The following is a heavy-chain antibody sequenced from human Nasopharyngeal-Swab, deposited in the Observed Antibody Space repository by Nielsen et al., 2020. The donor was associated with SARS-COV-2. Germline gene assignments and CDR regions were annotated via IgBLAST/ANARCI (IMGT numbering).Heavy chain of an antibody. D-gene: IGHD3-16*02. CDR3: AKDWDIDYVWGSYRYHPLFDY. V-gene: IGHV3-30*18. Sequence: WIRQPPGKGLEWVAFMSYDGMNEGFADSVKGRFTISRDNSKNTLYLQMSSLRAEDTAVYYCAKDWDIDYVWGSYRYHPLFDYWGQGTLVTVSS. J-gene: IGHJ4*02. CDR2: MSYDGMNE.